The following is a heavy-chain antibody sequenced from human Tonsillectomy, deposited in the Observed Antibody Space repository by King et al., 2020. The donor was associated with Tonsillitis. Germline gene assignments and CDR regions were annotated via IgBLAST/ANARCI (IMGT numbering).Heavy chain of an antibody. Sequence: VQLVESGGGLVQPGRSLRLSCAASGVRVDDFAMHWVRKALGKGLEWVSSISWNSGSIGYADYVKGAFTISRENAKNSLCLQMNSLRGEDTAFYYCVKDMSPGSRGFGPFDYWGQGTLVTVSS. J-gene: IGHJ4*02. CDR2: ISWNSGSI. V-gene: IGHV3-9*01. CDR3: VKDMSPGSRGFGPFDY. D-gene: IGHD6-19*01. CDR1: GVRVDDFA.